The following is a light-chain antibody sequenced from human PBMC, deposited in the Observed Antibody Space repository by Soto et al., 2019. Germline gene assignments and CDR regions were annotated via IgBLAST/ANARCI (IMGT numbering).Light chain of an antibody. CDR2: EIT. V-gene: IGLV2-8*01. J-gene: IGLJ1*01. CDR3: SSYAGSKAYV. Sequence: QSALTQPPSASGSPGQSVTISCTGTSSDIGGYNFVSWYQQHPGKAPKLLIYEITKRPSGVPDRFSGSKSANTASLTVSGLQAEDEADYYCSSYAGSKAYVFGTGTKVTVL. CDR1: SSDIGGYNF.